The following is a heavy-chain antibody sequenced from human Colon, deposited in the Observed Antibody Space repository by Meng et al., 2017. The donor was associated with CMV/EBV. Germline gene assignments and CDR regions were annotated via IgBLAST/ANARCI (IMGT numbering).Heavy chain of an antibody. CDR3: ARELARGGY. CDR1: GYTFTNFG. V-gene: IGHV1-18*01. J-gene: IGHJ4*02. Sequence: QVQVVTSGAEVKKPGASVKVSCKTSGYTFTNFGISWVRQAPGQGLEWMAYISPYNGDTNYAQRFQGRVALTTDTSTSTVYMELGSLTSDDTAMYYCARELARGGYWGQGTLVTVSS. CDR2: ISPYNGDT.